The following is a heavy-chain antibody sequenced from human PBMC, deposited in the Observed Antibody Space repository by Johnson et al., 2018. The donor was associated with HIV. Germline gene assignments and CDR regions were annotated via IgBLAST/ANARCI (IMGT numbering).Heavy chain of an antibody. J-gene: IGHJ3*02. CDR3: ARGHMVRGVTHAFDI. V-gene: IGHV3-66*01. Sequence: VQLVESGGGLVQPGGSLRLSCVASGFTVSGNYMSWVRQAPGKGLEWVSVMYGGGSTYYVDSVKGRFTISRDNSKNTLYLPMNSLRADGRAAYYCARGHMVRGVTHAFDIWGQGTMVTVSS. D-gene: IGHD3-10*01. CDR2: MYGGGST. CDR1: GFTVSGNY.